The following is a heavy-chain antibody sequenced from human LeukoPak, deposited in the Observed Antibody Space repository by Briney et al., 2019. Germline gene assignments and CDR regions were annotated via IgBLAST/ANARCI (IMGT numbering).Heavy chain of an antibody. J-gene: IGHJ4*02. CDR1: GFTFTSYA. CDR3: AKDPYVKDGYGFDY. CDR2: ISGSGGST. D-gene: IGHD5-24*01. V-gene: IGHV3-23*01. Sequence: GGSLRLSCAASGFTFTSYAMSWVRQAPGKGLEWVSAISGSGGSTYYADSVKDRFTISRDNSKNTLYLQMNSLRAEDTAVYYCAKDPYVKDGYGFDYWGQGTLVTVSS.